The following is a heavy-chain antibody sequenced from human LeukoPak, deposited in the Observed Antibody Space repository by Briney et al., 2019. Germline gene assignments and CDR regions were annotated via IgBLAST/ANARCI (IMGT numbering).Heavy chain of an antibody. CDR3: ARHYDISRYYYSFDY. D-gene: IGHD3-22*01. Sequence: SETLSLTCAVYGGSFSGYYWGWIRQPPGKGLEWIGSVYYGGSTYYNPSLKRGVTISADASKNQFSLKLTSVTAADTAVYFCARHYDISRYYYSFDYWGQGTLVTVSS. V-gene: IGHV4-39*01. CDR2: VYYGGST. J-gene: IGHJ4*02. CDR1: GGSFSGYY.